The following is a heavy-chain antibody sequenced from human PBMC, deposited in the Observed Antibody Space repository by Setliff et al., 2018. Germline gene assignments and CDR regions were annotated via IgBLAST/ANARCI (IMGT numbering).Heavy chain of an antibody. V-gene: IGHV4-38-2*02. J-gene: IGHJ4*02. D-gene: IGHD3-10*01. CDR2: IYYSGST. Sequence: SETLSLTCTVSGHSISSGYYWGWIRQPPGKGLEWIGSIYYSGSTYYNPSLKSRVTISVDTSKNQFSLKLSSVTAADTAVYYCARDAWFGIVWGQGTLVTVSS. CDR3: ARDAWFGIV. CDR1: GHSISSGYY.